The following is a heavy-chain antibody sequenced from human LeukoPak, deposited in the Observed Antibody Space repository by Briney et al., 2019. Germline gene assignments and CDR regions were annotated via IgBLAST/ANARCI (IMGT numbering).Heavy chain of an antibody. J-gene: IGHJ4*02. D-gene: IGHD2-15*01. CDR2: IYPGDSDT. V-gene: IGHV5-51*01. CDR1: GYSFTNYW. Sequence: GESLKISCKGSGYSFTNYWIGWVRQMPGKGLEWMGIIYPGDSDTRYSPSFQGQVTISADKSINSAYLQWSSLKASDTAVFYCARRYCSGDNCYSGFDYCGQGALVTVSS. CDR3: ARRYCSGDNCYSGFDY.